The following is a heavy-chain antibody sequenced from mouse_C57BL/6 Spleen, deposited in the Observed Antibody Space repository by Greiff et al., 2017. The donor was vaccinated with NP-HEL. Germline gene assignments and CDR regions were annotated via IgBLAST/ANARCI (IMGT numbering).Heavy chain of an antibody. CDR1: GFTFSDYG. Sequence: EVNVVESGGGLVKPGGSLKLSCAASGFTFSDYGMHWVRQAPEKGLEWVAYISSGSSTIYYADTVKGRFTISRDNAKNTLFLQMTSLRSEDTAMYYCARPDGCPFAYWGQGTLVTVSA. V-gene: IGHV5-17*01. CDR3: ARPDGCPFAY. J-gene: IGHJ3*01. D-gene: IGHD2-3*01. CDR2: ISSGSSTI.